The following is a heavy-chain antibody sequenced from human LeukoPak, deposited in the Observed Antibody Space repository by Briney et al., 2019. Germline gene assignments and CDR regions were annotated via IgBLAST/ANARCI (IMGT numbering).Heavy chain of an antibody. D-gene: IGHD5-12*01. CDR1: GGSISSYY. J-gene: IGHJ4*02. V-gene: IGHV4-59*01. CDR3: ARANRYDLYFDY. Sequence: SETLSLTCTVSGGSISSYYWSWIRQPPGKGLEWIGFIYYSGTTNYNPSLKSRVTISVDTSKNQFSLKLSSVTAADTAVYYCARANRYDLYFDYWGQGTLVTVSS. CDR2: IYYSGTT.